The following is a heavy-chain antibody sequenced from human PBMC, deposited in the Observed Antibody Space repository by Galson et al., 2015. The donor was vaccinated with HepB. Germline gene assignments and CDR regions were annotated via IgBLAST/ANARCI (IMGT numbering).Heavy chain of an antibody. V-gene: IGHV5-10-1*01. D-gene: IGHD5-24*01. CDR2: IDPSDSYT. CDR3: ARHRPKMATITGAFDI. CDR1: GYSFTSYW. Sequence: QSGAEVKKPGESLRISCKGSGYSFTSYWISWVRQMPGKGLEWMGRIDPSDSYTNYSPSFQGHVTISADKSISTAYLQWSSLKASDTAMYYCARHRPKMATITGAFDIWGQGTMVTVSS. J-gene: IGHJ3*02.